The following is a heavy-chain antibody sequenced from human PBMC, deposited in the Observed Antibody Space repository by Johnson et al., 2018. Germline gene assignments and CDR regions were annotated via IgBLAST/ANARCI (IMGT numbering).Heavy chain of an antibody. Sequence: QVQLVQSGGGVVQPGRSLRLSCAASGFTFSSYGMHWVRQAPGKGLEWVAVISYDGSNKYYADSVKGRFTISRDNSKKPLFLQINSRRAEDTAVYYCARGRDGYNRGDDAFDIWGQGTMVTVSS. CDR3: ARGRDGYNRGDDAFDI. V-gene: IGHV3-30*03. CDR1: GFTFSSYG. CDR2: ISYDGSNK. D-gene: IGHD5-24*01. J-gene: IGHJ3*02.